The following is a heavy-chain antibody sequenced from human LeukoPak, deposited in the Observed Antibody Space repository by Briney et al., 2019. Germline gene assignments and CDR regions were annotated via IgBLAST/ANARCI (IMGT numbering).Heavy chain of an antibody. D-gene: IGHD3-22*01. CDR1: EFTFSSYW. V-gene: IGHV3-7*01. CDR2: IKQDGSEK. Sequence: GGSLRLSCAASEFTFSSYWMSWVRQAPGKGLEWVANIKQDGSEKYFVDSVKGRFTISRDNSKNTLYLQMNSLRAEDTAVYYCARSYYDSSGYYYNYYGMDVWGQGTTVTVSS. J-gene: IGHJ6*02. CDR3: ARSYYDSSGYYYNYYGMDV.